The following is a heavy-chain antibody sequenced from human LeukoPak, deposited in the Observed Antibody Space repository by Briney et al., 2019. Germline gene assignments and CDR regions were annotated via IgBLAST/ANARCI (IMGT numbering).Heavy chain of an antibody. J-gene: IGHJ3*02. D-gene: IGHD2-15*01. CDR2: IYYSGST. CDR3: ARSRVVPWAFDI. Sequence: SETLSLTCTVSGSSISSYYWSWVRQPPGKGLEWIGYIYYSGSTNYNPSLKSRVTISVDTSKNQFSLKLSSVTAADTAVYYCARSRVVPWAFDIWGQGTMVTVSS. CDR1: GSSISSYY. V-gene: IGHV4-59*01.